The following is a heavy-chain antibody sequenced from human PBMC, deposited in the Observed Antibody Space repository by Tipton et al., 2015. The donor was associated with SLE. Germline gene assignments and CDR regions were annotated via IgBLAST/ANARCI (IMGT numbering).Heavy chain of an antibody. Sequence: TLSLTCTVSGDSTTSSPYYWAWIRQPPGKGLEWIGTIYYNGFSYQSPSLKSRITMSVDTSKTQFSLTLTSMTAADTAVYYCARGNYASESYYRLYMDVWGKGTTVTVSS. J-gene: IGHJ6*03. V-gene: IGHV4-39*07. CDR3: ARGNYASESYYRLYMDV. D-gene: IGHD3-10*01. CDR2: IYYNGFS. CDR1: GDSTTSSPYY.